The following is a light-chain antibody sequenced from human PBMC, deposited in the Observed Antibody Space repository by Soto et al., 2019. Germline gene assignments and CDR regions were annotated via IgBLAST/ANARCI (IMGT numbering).Light chain of an antibody. CDR3: QQRQYWPPIT. V-gene: IGKV3-11*01. CDR1: QSVSSY. J-gene: IGKJ5*01. Sequence: EIVWTQSPATLSFSPGEIATLSCRASQSVSSYLAWYQQKPGQAPRLLIYDASNRAAGIPARFSGSGSGTDFTLTISSLEPEDFAIYYCQQRQYWPPITFGQGTRLEIK. CDR2: DAS.